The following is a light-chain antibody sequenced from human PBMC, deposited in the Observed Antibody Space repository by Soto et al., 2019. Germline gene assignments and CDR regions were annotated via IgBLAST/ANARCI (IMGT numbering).Light chain of an antibody. Sequence: EIVMTRSPATLSVSPGESATLSCRASQSVSRKLVWCQQKPGQAPRLLIYGASTRATGIPERFSGSGSGTEFTLTISSMQSEAFAVYYCQQYTNCPKTFGQGTKVDIK. CDR3: QQYTNCPKT. J-gene: IGKJ1*01. CDR2: GAS. V-gene: IGKV3D-15*01. CDR1: QSVSRK.